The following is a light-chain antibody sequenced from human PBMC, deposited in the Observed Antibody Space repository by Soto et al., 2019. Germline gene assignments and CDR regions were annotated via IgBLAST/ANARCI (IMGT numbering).Light chain of an antibody. V-gene: IGLV1-44*01. CDR3: AAWDDSLNGRV. Sequence: QSVLTQPPSASGTPGQRVSISCSGSYSNLKTNTVNWYQHLPGTAPKLLIFSNNQRPSGVPDRFSGSKSGTSASLAITGRQSEEEADYYCAAWDDSLNGRVFGGGTKLTVL. CDR2: SNN. J-gene: IGLJ2*01. CDR1: YSNLKTNT.